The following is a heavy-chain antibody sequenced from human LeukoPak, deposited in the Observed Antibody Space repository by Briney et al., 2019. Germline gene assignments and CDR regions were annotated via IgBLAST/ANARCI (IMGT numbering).Heavy chain of an antibody. J-gene: IGHJ3*02. CDR2: ISYDGSNK. D-gene: IGHD2-8*01. V-gene: IGHV3-30*03. Sequence: GGSLRLSCAASGFTFSSYGMHWVRQAPGKGLEWVAVISYDGSNKYYADSVKGRFTISRDNSNNTLYLQMNSLRAEDTALYYCARTNYRGRLNAFDIWGQGTMVTVSS. CDR1: GFTFSSYG. CDR3: ARTNYRGRLNAFDI.